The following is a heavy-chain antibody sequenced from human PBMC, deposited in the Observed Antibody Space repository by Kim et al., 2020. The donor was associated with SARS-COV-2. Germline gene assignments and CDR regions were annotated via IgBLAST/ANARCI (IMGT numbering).Heavy chain of an antibody. CDR1: GGSISSYY. CDR2: IYYSGIT. Sequence: SETLSLTCTVSGGSISSYYWTWVRQPPGKGLELIGYIYYSGITNYNPALKSRVNMLVDTSKNQLSLKLNSVTAADTAVYYCARGHPRFAPWGQGALVTVS. V-gene: IGHV4-59*01. CDR3: ARGHPRFAP. J-gene: IGHJ5*02.